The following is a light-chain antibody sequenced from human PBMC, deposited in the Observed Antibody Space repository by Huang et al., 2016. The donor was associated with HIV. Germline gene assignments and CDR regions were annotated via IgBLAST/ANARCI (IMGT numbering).Light chain of an antibody. CDR2: GAS. CDR3: QQYHNWPYT. CDR1: QSVATN. V-gene: IGKV3-15*01. Sequence: EIIMTQSPATLSLSPGEGASLSCRAHQSVATNLAWYLNRPGQSPRILIFGASTRASGLPGRFSGSGSGTQFTLTVSGLQSEDFAVYYCQQYHNWPYTFGQGTKLEI. J-gene: IGKJ2*01.